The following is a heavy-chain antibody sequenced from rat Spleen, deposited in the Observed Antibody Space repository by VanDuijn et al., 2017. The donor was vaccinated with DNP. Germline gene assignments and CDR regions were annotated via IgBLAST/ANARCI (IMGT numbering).Heavy chain of an antibody. CDR1: GFPFSNYY. J-gene: IGHJ1*01. D-gene: IGHD4-1*01. Sequence: EVQLVESGGGLVQPGRSLKLSCAASGFPFSNYYMAWVRPAPKTGLKWVAAISTSGSRTYYADSVNGRFTISRADAKSSLYLQMNSLKSEDTATYYWANGSTSMYWYIDCWGTGTMVTMTS. V-gene: IGHV5-25*01. CDR3: ANGSTSMYWYIDC. CDR2: ISTSGSRT.